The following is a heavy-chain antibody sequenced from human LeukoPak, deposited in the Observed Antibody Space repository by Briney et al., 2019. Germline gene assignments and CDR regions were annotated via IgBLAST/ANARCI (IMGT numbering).Heavy chain of an antibody. CDR1: GFTFSSYA. V-gene: IGHV3-30-3*01. CDR3: ARGHSRGSGSYSQELDY. J-gene: IGHJ4*02. D-gene: IGHD3-10*01. CDR2: ISYDGSNK. Sequence: GRSLRLSCAASGFTFSSYAMHWVRQAPGKGLEWVAVISYDGSNKYYADSVKGRFTISRDISKNTLYLQMNSLRAEDTAVYYCARGHSRGSGSYSQELDYWGQGTLVTVSS.